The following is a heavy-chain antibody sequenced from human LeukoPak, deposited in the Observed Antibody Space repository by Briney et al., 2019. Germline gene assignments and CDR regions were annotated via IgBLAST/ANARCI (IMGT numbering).Heavy chain of an antibody. CDR3: ARCKDYYVSGSYYKTFDY. V-gene: IGHV4-4*09. CDR1: GGSISSYY. J-gene: IGHJ4*02. CDR2: IYTSEHT. D-gene: IGHD3-10*01. Sequence: SETLSLTCTVSGGSISSYYWNWIRQSPGKGLEWIGYIYTSEHTNYNPSLKSRVTISVDTSKNQFSLKLSPVTAADTAVYYCARCKDYYVSGSYYKTFDYWGQGTLVTVSS.